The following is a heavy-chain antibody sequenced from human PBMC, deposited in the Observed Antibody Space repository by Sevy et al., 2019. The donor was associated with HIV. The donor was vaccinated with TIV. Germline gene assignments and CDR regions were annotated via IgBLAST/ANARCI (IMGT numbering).Heavy chain of an antibody. J-gene: IGHJ4*02. CDR3: ARAGGSGSYYDY. D-gene: IGHD3-10*01. Sequence: GGSLRLSCAASGFIFGNHAMSWVRQTPGKGLEWVSGITSTGSTTYYMDSVKGRFTISRDNSKNTLYLQMNSLRAEDTAVYYCARAGGSGSYYDYWGQGTLVTVSS. CDR1: GFIFGNHA. CDR2: ITSTGSTT. V-gene: IGHV3-23*05.